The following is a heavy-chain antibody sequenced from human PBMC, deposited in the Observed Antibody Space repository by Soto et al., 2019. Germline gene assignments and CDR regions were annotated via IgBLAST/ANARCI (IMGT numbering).Heavy chain of an antibody. V-gene: IGHV1-18*01. CDR1: GYTFTSYG. D-gene: IGHD6-19*01. J-gene: IGHJ4*02. CDR2: ISGYNGET. CDR3: ARPQYSSGWYGTLDY. Sequence: QVQLVQSGAEVKKPGASVKVSCKASGYTFTSYGISWVRQAPGQGLEWMGWISGYNGETKYAQKFQGRVTLTTDTSTSTAYMELRSLRSDDTAVYYCARPQYSSGWYGTLDYWGQGTLVTVSS.